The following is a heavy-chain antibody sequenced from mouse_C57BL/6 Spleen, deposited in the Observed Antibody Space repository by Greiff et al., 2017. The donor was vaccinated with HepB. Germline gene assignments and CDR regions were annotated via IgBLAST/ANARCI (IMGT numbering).Heavy chain of an antibody. CDR3: ARTGGSSYEGGFAY. J-gene: IGHJ3*01. D-gene: IGHD1-1*01. Sequence: VKLMESGPGLVQPSQSLSITCTVSGFSLTSYGVHWVRQSPGKGLEWLGVIWSGGSTDYNAAFISRLSISKDNSKSQVFFKMNSLQADDTAIYYCARTGGSSYEGGFAYWGQGTLVTVSA. CDR1: GFSLTSYG. V-gene: IGHV2-2*01. CDR2: IWSGGST.